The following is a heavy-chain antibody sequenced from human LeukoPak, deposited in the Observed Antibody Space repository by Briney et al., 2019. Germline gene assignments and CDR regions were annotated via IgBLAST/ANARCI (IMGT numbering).Heavy chain of an antibody. V-gene: IGHV4-59*08. CDR3: ARHFGYVRGKAAAGTDYFDY. J-gene: IGHJ4*02. CDR2: IYYSGST. Sequence: SETLSLTCTVSGGSISSYYWSWIRQPPGKGLEWIGYIYYSGSTNYNPSLKSRVTISVDTSKNQFSLKLSSVTAADTAVYYCARHFGYVRGKAAAGTDYFDYWGQGTLVTVSS. D-gene: IGHD6-13*01. CDR1: GGSISSYY.